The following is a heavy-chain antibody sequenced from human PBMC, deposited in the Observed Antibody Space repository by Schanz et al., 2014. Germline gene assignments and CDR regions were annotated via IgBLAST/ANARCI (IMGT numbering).Heavy chain of an antibody. J-gene: IGHJ3*01. V-gene: IGHV3-53*01. CDR3: ARDEGRDGYNLAFDV. D-gene: IGHD5-12*01. CDR1: GFTVSSNY. Sequence: EVQLVESGGGLIQPGGSLRLSCAVSGFTVSSNYMSWVRQAPGKGLEWVSTVYMSAASTRYADSVKGRFIISRDSSKTTLFLQMNSLSPEDTALYFCARDEGRDGYNLAFDVWGQGTLVTVSS. CDR2: VYMSAAST.